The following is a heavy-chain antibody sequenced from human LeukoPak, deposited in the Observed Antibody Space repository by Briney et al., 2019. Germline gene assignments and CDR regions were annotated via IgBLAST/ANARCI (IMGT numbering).Heavy chain of an antibody. CDR1: GYTFTSYY. V-gene: IGHV1-69-2*01. J-gene: IGHJ4*02. CDR2: VDPEDGEA. Sequence: GASVKVSCKASGYTFTSYYIHWLQQAPGKGLEWMGLVDPEDGEARYAEMFQGRVTITADTSTDTVYMDLSSLRSDDTAVYYCGTGLYYWGQGTLVTVSS. CDR3: GTGLYY.